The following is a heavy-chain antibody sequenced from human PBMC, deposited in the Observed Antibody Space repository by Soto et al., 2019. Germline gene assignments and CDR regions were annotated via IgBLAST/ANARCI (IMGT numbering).Heavy chain of an antibody. CDR2: IYSGGST. J-gene: IGHJ4*02. V-gene: IGHV3-66*01. CDR3: TRDYYYDNSGSEL. D-gene: IGHD3-22*01. CDR1: GFTVSGNY. Sequence: GGSLRLSCAASGFTVSGNYMSWVRQAPGKGLEWVSVIYSGGSTYYADSVKGRFTISRDNSKSTLYLQMNSLRAEDTAVYYCTRDYYYDNSGSELWGQGTLVTVSS.